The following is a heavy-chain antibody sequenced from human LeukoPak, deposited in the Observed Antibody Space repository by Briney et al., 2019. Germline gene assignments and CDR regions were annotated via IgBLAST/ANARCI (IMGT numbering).Heavy chain of an antibody. D-gene: IGHD6-13*01. CDR2: ISCSSAYI. CDR1: GFTFSTYS. J-gene: IGHJ1*01. V-gene: IGHV3-21*01. CDR3: ARGPRNSSSYQYFQH. Sequence: PGGSLRLSCAASGFTFSTYSMHWVRQAPGRGLEWVSSISCSSAYIYCADSEKGRFTISRDNAKNSLYLQMNSLRVEDTAVYYCARGPRNSSSYQYFQHWGQGTLVTVSS.